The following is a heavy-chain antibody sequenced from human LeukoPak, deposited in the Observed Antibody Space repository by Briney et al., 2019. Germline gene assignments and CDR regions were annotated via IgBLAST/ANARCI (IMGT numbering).Heavy chain of an antibody. V-gene: IGHV3-21*01. J-gene: IGHJ4*02. CDR3: ARDSMVRGDRVDY. Sequence: PGGSLRLSCAASGFTFSSYSMNWVRQAPGKGLEWVSSISSSSSYIYYADSVKGRFTISRDNAKNSLYLQMNSLRAEGMAVYYCARDSMVRGDRVDYWGQGTLVTVSS. CDR1: GFTFSSYS. CDR2: ISSSSSYI. D-gene: IGHD3-10*01.